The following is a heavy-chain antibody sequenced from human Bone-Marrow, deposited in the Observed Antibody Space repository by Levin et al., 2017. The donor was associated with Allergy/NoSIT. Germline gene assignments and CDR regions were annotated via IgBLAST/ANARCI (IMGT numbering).Heavy chain of an antibody. CDR3: ARVHFCGDDCTPDYYYYYDMDV. CDR2: LTSDGSKE. V-gene: IGHV3-30-3*01. Sequence: GESLKISCAASGLSFSRYAMHWVRQAPGKGLEWVAVLTSDGSKENYADSVKGRFIISRDNTRDTLFLQMNSLRAEDTAVYYCARVHFCGDDCTPDYYYYYDMDVWGQGTTVTVSS. J-gene: IGHJ6*02. D-gene: IGHD2-21*02. CDR1: GLSFSRYA.